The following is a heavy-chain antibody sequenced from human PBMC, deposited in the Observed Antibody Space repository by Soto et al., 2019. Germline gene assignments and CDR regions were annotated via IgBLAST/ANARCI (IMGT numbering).Heavy chain of an antibody. Sequence: PSETLSLTCTVSHFSVTNNKYWSWVRQSPGKPLEWFGEIYHSGTTYYNPSLSSRVSMSMDKSKNQISLILTSVTAADTAVYYCARDSRYCTDSGCSIMRDAFDVWGQGTLVTVSS. CDR1: HFSVTNNKY. CDR2: IYHSGTT. V-gene: IGHV4-4*02. J-gene: IGHJ3*01. CDR3: ARDSRYCTDSGCSIMRDAFDV. D-gene: IGHD2-15*01.